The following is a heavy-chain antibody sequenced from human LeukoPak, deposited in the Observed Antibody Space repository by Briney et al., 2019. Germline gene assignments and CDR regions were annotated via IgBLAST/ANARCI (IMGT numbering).Heavy chain of an antibody. CDR1: GGSISSYY. V-gene: IGHV4-59*01. CDR2: IYYSGST. Sequence: SETLSLTGTVSGGSISSYYWSWIRQPPGKGLEWIGYIYYSGSTNYNPSLKSRVTISVDTSKNQFSLKLSSVTAADTAVYYCARTTTGYSSGWYGTYFDYWGKGTLVTVSS. CDR3: ARTTTGYSSGWYGTYFDY. J-gene: IGHJ4*02. D-gene: IGHD6-19*01.